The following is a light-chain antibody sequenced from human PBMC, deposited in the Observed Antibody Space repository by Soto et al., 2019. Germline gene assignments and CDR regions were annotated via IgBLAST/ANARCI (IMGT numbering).Light chain of an antibody. CDR2: GAS. V-gene: IGKV3-20*01. J-gene: IGKJ1*01. Sequence: EIVLAHSPGTLSLSPGESATLSCRASQSVSSSFLAWYQQKAGQAPRLLIYGASGRATGIPDRFSGSGSGTDFTLTISRLEPEDVAVYYCQQYVSSPWAFGQGTKVEI. CDR3: QQYVSSPWA. CDR1: QSVSSSF.